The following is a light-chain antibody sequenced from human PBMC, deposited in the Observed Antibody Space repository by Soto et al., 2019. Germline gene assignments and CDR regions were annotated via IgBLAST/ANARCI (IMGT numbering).Light chain of an antibody. J-gene: IGKJ1*01. CDR2: GAS. Sequence: EIVLTQSPATLSLSPGERATLSCRASQSVSSCLAWYQQKPGQAPRLLIYGASTRATGVPARFSGSGSGTEFTLTISNLQSEDFAVYHCQQYDKWPRTFGQGTKVDIK. V-gene: IGKV3-15*01. CDR1: QSVSSC. CDR3: QQYDKWPRT.